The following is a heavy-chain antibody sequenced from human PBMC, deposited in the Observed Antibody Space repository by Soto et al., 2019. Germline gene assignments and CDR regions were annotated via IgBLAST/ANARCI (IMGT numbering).Heavy chain of an antibody. J-gene: IGHJ6*02. D-gene: IGHD6-6*01. CDR1: GFTFSSYG. CDR2: ISYDGSNK. V-gene: IGHV3-30*18. Sequence: GGSLRLSCAASGFTFSSYGMHWVRQAPGKGLEWVAVISYDGSNKYYADSVKGRFTISRDNSKNTLYLQMNSLRAEDTAVYYCAKEIAARPGEEVYYYYGMDVWGQGTTVTVSS. CDR3: AKEIAARPGEEVYYYYGMDV.